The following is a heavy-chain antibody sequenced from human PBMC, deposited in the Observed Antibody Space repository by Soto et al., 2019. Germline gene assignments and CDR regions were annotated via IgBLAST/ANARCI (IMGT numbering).Heavy chain of an antibody. CDR3: AGELQTYTNWFDP. D-gene: IGHD1-26*01. J-gene: IGHJ5*02. Sequence: PSETLSLTCAVSGGSISSGGYSWSWIRQPPGKGLEWIGYIYHSGSTYYNPSLKSRVTISVDRSKNQFSLKLSSVTAADTAVYYCAGELQTYTNWFDPWGQGTLVTVSS. CDR1: GGSISSGGYS. V-gene: IGHV4-30-2*01. CDR2: IYHSGST.